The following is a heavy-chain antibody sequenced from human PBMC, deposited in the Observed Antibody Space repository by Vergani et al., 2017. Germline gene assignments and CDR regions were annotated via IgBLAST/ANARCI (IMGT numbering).Heavy chain of an antibody. D-gene: IGHD2-15*01. CDR2: MDYSGST. V-gene: IGHV4-39*01. Sequence: QVQLQESGPGLVKPSETLPLTCTVSGDSVISTDYHWGWIRQPPGKGLEWIRSMDYSGSTSYNPSLESRISISFETPKNHFSLRLTSVTAADTAVYYCASKRGACLAAYCHSYDFWGPGTLVGVSS. CDR1: GDSVISTDYH. J-gene: IGHJ4*02. CDR3: ASKRGACLAAYCHSYDF.